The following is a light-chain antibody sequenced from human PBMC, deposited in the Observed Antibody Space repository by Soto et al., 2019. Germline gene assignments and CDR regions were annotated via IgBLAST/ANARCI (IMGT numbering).Light chain of an antibody. Sequence: SYELIQPPSVSVSPGHSARITCSGDALPEQYAYWYQQKPGQAPVLVIYKDSERPSGIPERFSGSSSGTTVTLTVSGVQAEDEADYYCQSADSSGTYVFGSGTKVTVL. V-gene: IGLV3-25*03. CDR3: QSADSSGTYV. CDR2: KDS. CDR1: ALPEQY. J-gene: IGLJ1*01.